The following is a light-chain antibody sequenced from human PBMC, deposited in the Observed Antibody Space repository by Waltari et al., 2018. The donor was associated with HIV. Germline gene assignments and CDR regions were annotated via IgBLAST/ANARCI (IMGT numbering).Light chain of an antibody. CDR2: GES. Sequence: DIQMTQPPSSLSASVGDRVTITCRASQAISNNLAWYQQKPGKVHKLLIHGESTLQSGVPSRFSGRGSGTDFTLTISSLQPDDVATYYCQNYNSAPPTFGQGTRLDIK. CDR1: QAISNN. J-gene: IGKJ5*01. V-gene: IGKV1-27*01. CDR3: QNYNSAPPT.